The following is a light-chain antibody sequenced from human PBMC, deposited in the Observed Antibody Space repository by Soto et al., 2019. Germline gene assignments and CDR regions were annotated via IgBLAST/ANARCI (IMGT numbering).Light chain of an antibody. CDR3: SAYTSSSTLYA. Sequence: QSVLTQPASVSGSPGQSITISCTGTSSDVGGYNYVSWYQQHPGKAPKLMIYDVSNRPTGVSNRFSGSKSGNTASLTISGLQAEQEADYYCSAYTSSSTLYAFGSGSKLT. V-gene: IGLV2-14*01. CDR1: SSDVGGYNY. CDR2: DVS. J-gene: IGLJ1*01.